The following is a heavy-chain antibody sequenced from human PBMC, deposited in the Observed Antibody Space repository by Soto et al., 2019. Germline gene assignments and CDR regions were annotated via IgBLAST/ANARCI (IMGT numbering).Heavy chain of an antibody. CDR1: GYTLTELS. Sequence: ASVKVSCKVSGYTLTELSIYWMRQSPGTGLECMGGFDPKDGLPVYAQNFEGRVTMTEDASTDTAYLEVENLRSEDTAVYFCATVVGLGRYYFDAWGQGSLVTVSS. D-gene: IGHD2-15*01. CDR2: FDPKDGLP. V-gene: IGHV1-24*01. CDR3: ATVVGLGRYYFDA. J-gene: IGHJ5*02.